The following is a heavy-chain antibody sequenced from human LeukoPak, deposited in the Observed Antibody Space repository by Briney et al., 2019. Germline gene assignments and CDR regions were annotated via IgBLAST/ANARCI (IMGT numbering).Heavy chain of an antibody. J-gene: IGHJ4*02. D-gene: IGHD3-16*01. CDR1: GGSISSGGYY. Sequence: SETLSLTCTVSGGSISSGGYYWSWIRQHPGKGLEWIGYIYYSGSTYYNPSLKSRVTISVDTSKNQFSLKLSSVTAADTAAYYCARDQPWGNYFDYWGQGTLVTVSS. CDR2: IYYSGST. V-gene: IGHV4-31*03. CDR3: ARDQPWGNYFDY.